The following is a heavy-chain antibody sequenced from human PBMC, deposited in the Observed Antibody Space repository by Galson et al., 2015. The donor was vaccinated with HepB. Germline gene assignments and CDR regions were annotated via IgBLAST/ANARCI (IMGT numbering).Heavy chain of an antibody. J-gene: IGHJ4*02. D-gene: IGHD5-18*01. Sequence: SLRLSCATSGFTFGDYAIGWFHQAPGKGLEWVSFIRSKAYRGAIEYAASVKDRFTISRDDSNNVAYLQMNSLKTEDTAVYFCARDLDTALVESYDHWGQGILVTVSS. CDR1: GFTFGDYA. V-gene: IGHV3-49*03. CDR3: ARDLDTALVESYDH. CDR2: IRSKAYRGAI.